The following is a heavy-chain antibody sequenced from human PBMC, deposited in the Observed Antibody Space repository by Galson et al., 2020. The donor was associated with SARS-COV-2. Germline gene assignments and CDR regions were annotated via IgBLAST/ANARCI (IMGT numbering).Heavy chain of an antibody. CDR3: ARARITMIAIDAFDI. V-gene: IGHV4-31*01. CDR2: IYYSGST. D-gene: IGHD3-22*01. Sequence: TLSLTCTVSGGSISSGGYYWSWIRQHPGKGLEWIGYIYYSGSTYYNPSLKSLVTISVDTSKNQFSLKLSSVTAADTAVYYCARARITMIAIDAFDIWGQGTMVTVSS. CDR1: GGSISSGGYY. J-gene: IGHJ3*02.